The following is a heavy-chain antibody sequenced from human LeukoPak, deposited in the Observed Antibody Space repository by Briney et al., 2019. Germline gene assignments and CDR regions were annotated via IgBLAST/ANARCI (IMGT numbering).Heavy chain of an antibody. V-gene: IGHV1-69*01. CDR1: GGTFSSYA. D-gene: IGHD3-16*01. Sequence: SVKVSCKASGGTFSSYAISWVRQAPGQGLEWMGGIIPVFGTANYAQNFQGRVTITADESTSTVYMELTSLKSEDTAVYYCAGGGNFDFWGQGTLVTVSS. CDR3: AGGGNFDF. CDR2: IIPVFGTA. J-gene: IGHJ4*02.